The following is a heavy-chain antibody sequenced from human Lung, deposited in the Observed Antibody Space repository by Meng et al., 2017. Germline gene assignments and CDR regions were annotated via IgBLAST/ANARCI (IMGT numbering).Heavy chain of an antibody. Sequence: QGQLQEPGPGLVKPYQTLSLTCTVSGGSISSSNYYWSWIRQPPGKGLEWSGHIYNSGSTYYNPSLKSRITISVDTSKNQFSLKLSSVTAADTAVYYCARGQKGYFDLWGRGTLVTVSS. V-gene: IGHV4-30-4*01. CDR3: ARGQKGYFDL. J-gene: IGHJ2*01. CDR1: GGSISSSNYY. CDR2: IYNSGST.